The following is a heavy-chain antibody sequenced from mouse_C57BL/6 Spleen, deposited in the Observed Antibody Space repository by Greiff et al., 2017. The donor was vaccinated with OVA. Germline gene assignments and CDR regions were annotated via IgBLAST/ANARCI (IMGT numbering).Heavy chain of an antibody. CDR3: VRIIGNYAWFAY. J-gene: IGHJ3*01. CDR2: INPNNGGT. Sequence: VQLQQSGPELVKPGASVKMSCKASGYTFTDYNMHWVKQSHGKSLEWIGYINPNNGGTSYNQKFKGKATLTVNKSSSTAYMELRSLTSEDSAVYYCVRIIGNYAWFAYWGQGTLVTVSA. CDR1: GYTFTDYN. D-gene: IGHD2-1*01. V-gene: IGHV1-22*01.